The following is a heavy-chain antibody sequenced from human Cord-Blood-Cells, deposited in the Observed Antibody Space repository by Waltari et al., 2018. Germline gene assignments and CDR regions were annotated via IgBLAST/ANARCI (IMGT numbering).Heavy chain of an antibody. CDR2: IYYSGST. CDR1: GGSISSGGYY. D-gene: IGHD1-1*01. Sequence: QVQLQESGPGLVKPSQTLSLTCTVSGGSISSGGYYWSWIRQHPGKGLEWIGYIYYSGSTYYNPSLKSRGTIAVYTAKTQFSLKLSSVTAADTAVYYCAIQPQPNWFDPWGQGTLVTVSS. CDR3: AIQPQPNWFDP. V-gene: IGHV4-31*03. J-gene: IGHJ5*02.